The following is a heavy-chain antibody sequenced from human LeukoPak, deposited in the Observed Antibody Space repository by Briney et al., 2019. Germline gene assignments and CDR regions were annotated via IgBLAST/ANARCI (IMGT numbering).Heavy chain of an antibody. CDR3: ARDHEYGYGFSYYFDS. D-gene: IGHD5-18*01. CDR2: IYSGGST. Sequence: GGSLRLSCAASGFTVSSNYMSWVRQAPGKGLEWVSVIYSGGSTFYADSVKGRFTISRDNSKNTLYLQMNSLRAEDTAVYYCARDHEYGYGFSYYFDSWGQGTLVTVSS. V-gene: IGHV3-66*01. CDR1: GFTVSSNY. J-gene: IGHJ4*02.